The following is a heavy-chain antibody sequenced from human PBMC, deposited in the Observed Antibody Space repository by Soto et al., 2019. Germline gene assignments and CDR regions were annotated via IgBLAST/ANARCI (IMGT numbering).Heavy chain of an antibody. Sequence: QVQLQESGPGLVKPSETLSLTCTVSGCSISSYYWSWIRQPPGKGLEWIGYIYYSGSTNYNPSLKSRVTISVDTSKNQFSLKLSSVTAADTAVYYCARDQRYYYGMDVWGQGTTVTVSS. V-gene: IGHV4-59*01. J-gene: IGHJ6*02. D-gene: IGHD6-25*01. CDR3: ARDQRYYYGMDV. CDR1: GCSISSYY. CDR2: IYYSGST.